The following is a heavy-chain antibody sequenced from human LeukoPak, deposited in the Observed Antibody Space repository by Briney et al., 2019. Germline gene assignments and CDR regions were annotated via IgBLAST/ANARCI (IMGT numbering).Heavy chain of an antibody. J-gene: IGHJ4*02. V-gene: IGHV4-59*01. Sequence: SQTPSLTCTVSGSSISSYYWSWVRQPPGKGLGWIGYIYYSGSTDYNPSLKSRVTISVDTSKNQFSLKLSSVTAADTAVYYCARSWLHDSSGYYYWGQGTLVTVSS. CDR2: IYYSGST. CDR3: ARSWLHDSSGYYY. CDR1: GSSISSYY. D-gene: IGHD3-22*01.